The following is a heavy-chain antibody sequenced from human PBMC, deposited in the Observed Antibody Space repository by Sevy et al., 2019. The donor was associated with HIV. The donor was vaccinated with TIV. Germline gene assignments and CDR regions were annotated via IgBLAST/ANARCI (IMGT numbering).Heavy chain of an antibody. D-gene: IGHD3-22*01. Sequence: ASVKVSCKASGGTFSSYAISWVRQAPGQGLEWMGGIIPIFGTANYAQKFQGRVTITADESTSTAYMELSSLRSEDTAVYYWARDKDSSGYYGSRYFDYWGQGTLVTVSS. V-gene: IGHV1-69*13. CDR3: ARDKDSSGYYGSRYFDY. CDR2: IIPIFGTA. CDR1: GGTFSSYA. J-gene: IGHJ4*02.